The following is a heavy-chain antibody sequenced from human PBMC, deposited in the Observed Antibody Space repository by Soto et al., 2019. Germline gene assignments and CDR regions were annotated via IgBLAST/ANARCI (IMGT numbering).Heavy chain of an antibody. D-gene: IGHD6-13*01. V-gene: IGHV4-31*03. J-gene: IGHJ4*02. Sequence: SETLSLTCSVSGGSISNGGYYWSWIRQHPGKGLEWIGYIYYSGSTYYNPSLKSRVTISVDTSKNQFSLKLSSVTAADTAVYYCARDRSSSSWGGYYFDYWGQGTLVTVSS. CDR2: IYYSGST. CDR1: GGSISNGGYY. CDR3: ARDRSSSSWGGYYFDY.